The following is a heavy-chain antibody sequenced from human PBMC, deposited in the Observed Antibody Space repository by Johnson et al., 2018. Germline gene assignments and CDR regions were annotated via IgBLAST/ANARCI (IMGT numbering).Heavy chain of an antibody. Sequence: VQLVESGGGLVQPGGSLRLSCAASGFTFSSYWMHWVRQAPGKGLVWVSRINSDGSSTSSADSVQGRFTISRDNAKNTLYLQMNSLRAEETAMYDCAREGYYDILAVYYTKTARDYWGQGTLVTVSS. V-gene: IGHV3-74*01. J-gene: IGHJ4*02. CDR1: GFTFSSYW. CDR3: AREGYYDILAVYYTKTARDY. CDR2: INSDGSST. D-gene: IGHD3-9*01.